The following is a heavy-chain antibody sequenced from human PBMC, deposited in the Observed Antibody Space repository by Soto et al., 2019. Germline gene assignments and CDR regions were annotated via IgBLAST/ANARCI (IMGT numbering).Heavy chain of an antibody. D-gene: IGHD5-18*01. J-gene: IGHJ6*02. CDR1: GFTFSNYA. CDR2: LPERGSSP. Sequence: EVQLLESGGGLVQPGGSLRLSCAASGFTFSNYAMSWVRQAPGKGLEWVSALPERGSSPYYADSVKGRFTISRDNSKNSLYMQMHSLRADDTAVYYCARISSGSYGRNYGLDVWGQGTTVTVSS. CDR3: ARISSGSYGRNYGLDV. V-gene: IGHV3-23*01.